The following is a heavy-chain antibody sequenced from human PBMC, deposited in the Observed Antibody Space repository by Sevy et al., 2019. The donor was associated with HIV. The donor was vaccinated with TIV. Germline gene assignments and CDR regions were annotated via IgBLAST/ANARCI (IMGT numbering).Heavy chain of an antibody. D-gene: IGHD3-3*01. J-gene: IGHJ6*02. V-gene: IGHV3-48*01. Sequence: GGSRRLSCAASGFTFSSYSMNWVRQAPGKGLEWVSYISSSSSTIYYADSVKGRFTISRDNAKNSLYLQMISLRAEDTDVYYCLRDRRTIFGVVTTYYYYYGMDVWGQRTTVTVSS. CDR3: LRDRRTIFGVVTTYYYYYGMDV. CDR2: ISSSSSTI. CDR1: GFTFSSYS.